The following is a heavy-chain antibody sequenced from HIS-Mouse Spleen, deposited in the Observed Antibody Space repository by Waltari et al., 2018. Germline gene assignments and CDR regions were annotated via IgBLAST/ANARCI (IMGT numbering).Heavy chain of an antibody. D-gene: IGHD1-20*01. CDR2: ISYDGSNK. Sequence: PGRYLRLSCAASGFTFSSYAMHWVRQAPGKGLEWVAVISYDGSNKYYADSVKGRYTISRDNSKNTLYLQMNSLRAEDTAVYYCARDHRNNWAIRDWGQGTLVTVSS. J-gene: IGHJ4*02. CDR1: GFTFSSYA. V-gene: IGHV3-30-3*01. CDR3: ARDHRNNWAIRD.